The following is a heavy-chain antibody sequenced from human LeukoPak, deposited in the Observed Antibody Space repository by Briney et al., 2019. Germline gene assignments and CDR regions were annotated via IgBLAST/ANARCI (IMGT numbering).Heavy chain of an antibody. Sequence: AGGSLRLSCAASGFTFSSYAMSWVRQAPGKGLEWVSASSGSGGSTYYADSVKGRFTISRDNSKNTLYLQMNSLRAEDTAVYYCARDRITDFWSGYYTNYFDYWGQGTLVTVSS. D-gene: IGHD3-3*01. CDR3: ARDRITDFWSGYYTNYFDY. V-gene: IGHV3-23*01. CDR1: GFTFSSYA. J-gene: IGHJ4*02. CDR2: SSGSGGST.